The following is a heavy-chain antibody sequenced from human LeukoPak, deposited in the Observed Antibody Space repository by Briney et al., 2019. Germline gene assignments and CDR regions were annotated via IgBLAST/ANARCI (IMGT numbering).Heavy chain of an antibody. V-gene: IGHV1-8*01. CDR1: GYTFTSYD. J-gene: IGHJ6*02. D-gene: IGHD5-24*01. Sequence: ASVKVSCKASGYTFTSYDINWVRQATGQGLEWMGWMNPNSGNTGYAQKFQGRVTMTRNTSISTAYMELSSLRSEDTAVYYCARDLGATISYYYYGMDVWGQGTTVTVSS. CDR3: ARDLGATISYYYYGMDV. CDR2: MNPNSGNT.